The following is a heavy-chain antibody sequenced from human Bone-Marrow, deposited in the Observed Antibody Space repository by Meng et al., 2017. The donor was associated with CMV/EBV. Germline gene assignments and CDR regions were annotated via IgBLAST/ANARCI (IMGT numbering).Heavy chain of an antibody. CDR1: GFTFSSYS. Sequence: GGSLRLSCAASGFTFSSYSMNWVRQAPGKGLEWVSSISSSSSYIYYADSVNGRFTISRDNAKNSLYLQMNSLRAEDTAVYYCARDTRIRFLEWLSHYYGMDVWGQGTTVTVSS. CDR3: ARDTRIRFLEWLSHYYGMDV. V-gene: IGHV3-21*01. J-gene: IGHJ6*02. D-gene: IGHD3-3*01. CDR2: ISSSSSYI.